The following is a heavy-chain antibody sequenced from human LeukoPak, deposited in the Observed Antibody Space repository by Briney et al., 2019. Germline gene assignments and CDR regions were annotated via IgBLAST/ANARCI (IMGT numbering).Heavy chain of an antibody. Sequence: GGSLRLSCVASDFTFATYAMTWVRLTPGKGLEWVSSIGGSGSYTIYADSVRGRFTVSRDNSKNTLYLQMNSLRAEDTAAYYCGRDPNGDYVGAFEFWGQGTLVSVSS. CDR1: DFTFATYA. V-gene: IGHV3-23*01. D-gene: IGHD4-17*01. CDR2: IGGSGSYT. J-gene: IGHJ3*01. CDR3: GRDPNGDYVGAFEF.